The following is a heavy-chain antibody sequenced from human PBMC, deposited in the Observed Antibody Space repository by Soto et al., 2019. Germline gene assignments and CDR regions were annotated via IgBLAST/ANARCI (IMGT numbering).Heavy chain of an antibody. CDR1: GFTFSRNW. CDR2: ISGSGGTT. D-gene: IGHD5-18*01. V-gene: IGHV3-23*01. Sequence: PGGSLRLCCAASGFTFSRNWMNWVRQAPGKGLEWVSAISGSGGTTYYADSVKGRFTISRDNSKNTLYLQMNSLRAEDTAVYYCAKAPWGYSYPLDYWGQGTLVTVSS. J-gene: IGHJ4*02. CDR3: AKAPWGYSYPLDY.